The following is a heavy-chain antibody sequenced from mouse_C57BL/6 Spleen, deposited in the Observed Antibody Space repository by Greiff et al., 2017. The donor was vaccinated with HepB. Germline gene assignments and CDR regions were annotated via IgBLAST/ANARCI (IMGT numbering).Heavy chain of an antibody. V-gene: IGHV1-26*01. CDR2: INPNNGGT. Sequence: VQLQQSGPELVKPGASVKISCKASGYTFTDYYMNWVKQSHGKSLEWIGDINPNNGGTSYNQKFKGKATLTVDKSSSTAYMELRSLTSEDSAVYYCASSYYGSSPFAYWGQGTLVTVSA. J-gene: IGHJ3*01. CDR1: GYTFTDYY. D-gene: IGHD1-1*01. CDR3: ASSYYGSSPFAY.